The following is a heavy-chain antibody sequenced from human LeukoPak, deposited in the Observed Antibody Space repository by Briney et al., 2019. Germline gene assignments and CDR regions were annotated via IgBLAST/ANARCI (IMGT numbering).Heavy chain of an antibody. CDR1: GFSFSTYW. D-gene: IGHD3-16*01. CDR3: AKDKIWGEAYFDY. Sequence: GGSLRLSCVASGFSFSTYWMSWVRQAPGKGLEWVANIKQDGSENYYVDSVKGRFTISRDNAKNSVYLQMNRLRVEDTAVYYCAKDKIWGEAYFDYWGQGTLVTVSS. J-gene: IGHJ4*02. V-gene: IGHV3-7*01. CDR2: IKQDGSEN.